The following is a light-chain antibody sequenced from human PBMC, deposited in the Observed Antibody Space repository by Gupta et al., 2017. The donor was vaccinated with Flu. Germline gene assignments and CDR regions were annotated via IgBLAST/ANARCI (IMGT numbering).Light chain of an antibody. V-gene: IGKV3-11*01. CDR1: QSGNSY. Sequence: ATRASAPGDRATSPCRPRQSGNSYLAWYQQKPGQAPRLLIYVASNRATGIPARFSGSGSGTDFTLQISRVEPEDVAVYYCKQRLQTPTTFGGGTKLEIK. CDR2: VAS. CDR3: KQRLQTPTT. J-gene: IGKJ4*01.